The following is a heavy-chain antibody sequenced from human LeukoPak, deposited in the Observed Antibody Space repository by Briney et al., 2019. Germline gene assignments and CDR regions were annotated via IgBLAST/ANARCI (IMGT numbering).Heavy chain of an antibody. D-gene: IGHD2-2*01. CDR1: GFTFSSYS. V-gene: IGHV3-48*04. J-gene: IGHJ4*02. Sequence: GGSLRLSCAASGFTFSSYSMNWVRQAPGKGLEWVSYISSASGSIYYADSVKGRFTISRDNAKNSLFLQMNSLRAEDTAVYYCARLPAYCSSTSCYYDYWGQGTMVTVSS. CDR2: ISSASGSI. CDR3: ARLPAYCSSTSCYYDY.